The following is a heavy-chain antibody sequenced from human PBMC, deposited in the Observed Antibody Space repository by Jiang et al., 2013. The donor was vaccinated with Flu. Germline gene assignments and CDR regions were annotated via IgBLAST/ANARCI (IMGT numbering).Heavy chain of an antibody. D-gene: IGHD1-26*01. V-gene: IGHV4-38-2*02. CDR1: GYSISSGYY. CDR2: IYHSGST. CDR3: ASYPGRFDY. J-gene: IGHJ4*02. Sequence: TCTVSGYSISSGYYWGWIRQPPGKGLEWIGSIYHSGSTYYNPSLKSRVTISVDTSKNQFSLKLSSVTAADTAVYYCASYPGRFDYWGQGTLVTVSS.